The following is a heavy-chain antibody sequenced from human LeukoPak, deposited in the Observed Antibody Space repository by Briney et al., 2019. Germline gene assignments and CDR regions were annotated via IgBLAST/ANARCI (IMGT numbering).Heavy chain of an antibody. CDR2: INHSGST. CDR3: ARAFRGVDV. Sequence: SETLSLTCTVSGGSISSSSYYWGWIRQPPGKGLEWIGEINHSGSTNYNPSLKSRVTISVDTSKNQFSLKLSSVTAADTAVYYCARAFRGVDVWGKGTTVTVSS. V-gene: IGHV4-39*07. J-gene: IGHJ6*04. CDR1: GGSISSSSYY.